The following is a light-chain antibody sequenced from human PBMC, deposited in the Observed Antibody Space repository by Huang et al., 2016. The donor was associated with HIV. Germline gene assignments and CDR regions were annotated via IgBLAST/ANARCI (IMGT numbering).Light chain of an antibody. J-gene: IGKJ1*01. CDR1: QGGNGN. V-gene: IGKV3-15*01. CDR3: QQYNNGPRT. CDR2: GAS. Sequence: EVVMTQAPATLSVSPGERATLTCRASQGGNGNLPWYQQKPGQAPRSLIYGASISATGIPARFSGSGSGTEFTLTISSLQSEDFAVYYCQQYNNGPRTFGQGTKVEV.